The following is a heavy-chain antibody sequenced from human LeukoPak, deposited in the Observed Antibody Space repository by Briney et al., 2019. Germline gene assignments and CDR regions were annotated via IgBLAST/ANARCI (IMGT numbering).Heavy chain of an antibody. D-gene: IGHD4-23*01. CDR1: GFTLTPSRLC. CDR3: ARIKITTMGFYY. Sequence: SGPTLGNPRQTLTLTCTFSGFTLTPSRLCMSWIRQPPGTTLEWLARINCDDDKYYYTSLKPRLTTSKDTSKNQVVLTMTNMDPVDTPTYYCARIKITTMGFYYWGEGGQVTVS. V-gene: IGHV2-70*11. J-gene: IGHJ4*02. CDR2: INCDDDK.